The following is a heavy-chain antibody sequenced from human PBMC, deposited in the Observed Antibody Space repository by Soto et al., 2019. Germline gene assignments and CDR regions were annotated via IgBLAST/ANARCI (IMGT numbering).Heavy chain of an antibody. CDR2: IYYSGST. J-gene: IGHJ4*02. CDR3: ARRWGDSFDY. CDR1: GGSISSYY. V-gene: IGHV4-39*01. D-gene: IGHD7-27*01. Sequence: QLQLQESGPGLVKPSEPLSLTCTVSGGSISSYYWCWIRRPPGKGLEWMGSIYYSGSTYYNPSLKSRVTISVDTSKNQFSLQLSSVTAADTAVYYCARRWGDSFDYWGQGTLVTVSS.